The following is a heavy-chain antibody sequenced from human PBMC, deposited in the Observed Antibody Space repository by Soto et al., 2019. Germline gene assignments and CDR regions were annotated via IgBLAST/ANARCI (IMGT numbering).Heavy chain of an antibody. CDR3: AKFFVETGSNSGWPWSFHY. CDR2: ISGSGGTT. CDR1: GFTFSNYA. Sequence: EVQLLESGGGLVQPGRSLRLSCAASGFTFSNYAMRWVRQAPGQGLDWVSAISGSGGTTYYADSVKGRFTISRDNSTNTLFLQINSLRAEDAAVYYCAKFFVETGSNSGWPWSFHYWGQGTLVTVSS. J-gene: IGHJ4*02. V-gene: IGHV3-23*01. D-gene: IGHD6-25*01.